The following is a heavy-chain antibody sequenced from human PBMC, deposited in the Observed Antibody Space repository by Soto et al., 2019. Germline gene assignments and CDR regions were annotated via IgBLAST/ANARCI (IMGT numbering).Heavy chain of an antibody. J-gene: IGHJ4*02. CDR2: IKQDGSEK. CDR1: GFTFSSYC. D-gene: IGHD3-22*01. Sequence: PGGSLRLSCAASGFTFSSYCMSWVRQAPGKGLEWVANIKQDGSEKYYVDSVKGRFTISRDNAKNSLYLQMNSLRAEDTAVYYCARDSYYYDSSGYFDYWGQGT. V-gene: IGHV3-7*01. CDR3: ARDSYYYDSSGYFDY.